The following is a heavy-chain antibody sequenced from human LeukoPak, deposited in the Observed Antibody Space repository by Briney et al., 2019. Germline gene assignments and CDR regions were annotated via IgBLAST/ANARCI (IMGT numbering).Heavy chain of an antibody. V-gene: IGHV1-69*05. D-gene: IGHD6-13*01. CDR2: IIPIFGTA. Sequence: ASVKVSCKASGGTFSSYAISWVRQAPGQGLEWMGGIIPIFGTANYTQKFQGRVTITTDESTSTAYMELSSLRSEDTAVYYCARDPGPRGYSSSPFYYYYYMDVWGKGTTVTVSS. CDR1: GGTFSSYA. CDR3: ARDPGPRGYSSSPFYYYYYMDV. J-gene: IGHJ6*03.